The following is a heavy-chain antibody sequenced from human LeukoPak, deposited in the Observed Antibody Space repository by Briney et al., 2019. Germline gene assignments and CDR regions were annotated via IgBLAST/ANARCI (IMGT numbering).Heavy chain of an antibody. D-gene: IGHD6-19*01. Sequence: PSETLSLTCTVCGGSISSYYWSWIRQPAGKGLEWIVRIYSSGSTSYNPSLKSRVTMSVDTSKNQVSLKLSSATAADTAMYHCARIYQSSGLSSGYFDYWGQGTLVTVSS. J-gene: IGHJ4*02. CDR2: IYSSGST. CDR3: ARIYQSSGLSSGYFDY. CDR1: GGSISSYY. V-gene: IGHV4-4*07.